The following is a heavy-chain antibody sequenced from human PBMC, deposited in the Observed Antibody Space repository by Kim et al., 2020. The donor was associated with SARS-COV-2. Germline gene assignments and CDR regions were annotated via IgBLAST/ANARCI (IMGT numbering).Heavy chain of an antibody. V-gene: IGHV3-30-3*01. D-gene: IGHD6-13*01. J-gene: IGHJ6*02. CDR1: GFTFSSYA. CDR3: ARDQGVTSSSWYVGYYYYYGMDV. Sequence: GGSLRLSCAASGFTFSSYAMHWVRQAPGKGLEWVAVISYDGSNKYYADSVKGRFTISRDNSKNTLYLQMNSLRAEDTAVYYCARDQGVTSSSWYVGYYYYYGMDVWGQGTTVTVSS. CDR2: ISYDGSNK.